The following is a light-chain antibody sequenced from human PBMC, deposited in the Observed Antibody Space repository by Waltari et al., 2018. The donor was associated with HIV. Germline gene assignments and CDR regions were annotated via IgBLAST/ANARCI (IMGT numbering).Light chain of an antibody. V-gene: IGLV10-54*04. CDR3: TAWDSSLNGWV. CDR2: RNN. Sequence: QAGLTQPPSMSTGLGQTATLTCSGDSNNIGYQGVAWVHHRQGRPPKLLSHRNNNRPSGISDRFSAFRSGDTAFLTISGLQSEDEADYFCTAWDSSLNGWVFGGGTHLTLL. J-gene: IGLJ3*02. CDR1: SNNIGYQG.